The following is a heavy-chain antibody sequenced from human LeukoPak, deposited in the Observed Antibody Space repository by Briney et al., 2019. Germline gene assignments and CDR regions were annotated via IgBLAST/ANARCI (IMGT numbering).Heavy chain of an antibody. CDR3: ARDRRYSSSWYGDAFDI. J-gene: IGHJ3*02. CDR1: GFTFSDYY. V-gene: IGHV3-11*01. D-gene: IGHD6-13*01. Sequence: PGGSLRLSCAASGFTFSDYYMSWIRQAPGKGLEWVSYISSSGSTIYCADSVKGRFTISRDNAKNSLYLQMNSLRAEDTAVYYCARDRRYSSSWYGDAFDIWGQGTMVTVSS. CDR2: ISSSGSTI.